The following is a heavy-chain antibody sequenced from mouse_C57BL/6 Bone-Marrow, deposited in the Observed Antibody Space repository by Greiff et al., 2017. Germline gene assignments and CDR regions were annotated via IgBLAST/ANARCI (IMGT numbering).Heavy chain of an antibody. J-gene: IGHJ3*01. CDR1: GYTFTSYW. CDR3: ARGIYDGFLWFAY. CDR2: INPSSGYT. V-gene: IGHV1-7*01. D-gene: IGHD2-3*01. Sequence: QFQLQQSGAELAKPGASVKLSCKASGYTFTSYWMHWVKQRPGQGLEWIGYINPSSGYTKYNQKFKDKATLTADKSSSTAYMQLSSLTYEDSAVYYCARGIYDGFLWFAYWGQGTLVTVSA.